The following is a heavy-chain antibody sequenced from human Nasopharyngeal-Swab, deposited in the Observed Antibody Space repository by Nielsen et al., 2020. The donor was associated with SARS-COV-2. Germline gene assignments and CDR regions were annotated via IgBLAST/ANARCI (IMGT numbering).Heavy chain of an antibody. CDR1: GYTFNNYY. CDR3: ARGGKSDSSGYPQYYFDY. CDR2: INPSGGST. J-gene: IGHJ4*02. V-gene: IGHV1-46*02. D-gene: IGHD3-22*01. Sequence: ASVKVSCKASGYTFNNYYIHWVRQAPGQGLEWMGMINPSGGSTSYAQKFQGRVTMTRDTSTSTVYMELSSLRSEDTAVYYCARGGKSDSSGYPQYYFDYWGQGTLVTVSS.